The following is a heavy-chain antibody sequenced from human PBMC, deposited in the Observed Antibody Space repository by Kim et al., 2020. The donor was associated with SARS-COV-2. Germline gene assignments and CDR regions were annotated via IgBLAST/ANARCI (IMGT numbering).Heavy chain of an antibody. D-gene: IGHD3-10*01. V-gene: IGHV1-18*01. Sequence: ASVKVSCKASGYTFTSYGISWARQAPGQGLEWMGWISAYNGNTNYAQKLQGRVTMTTDTSTSTAYMELRSLRSDDTAVYYCARVKVWFGEFYYGMDVWGQGTTVTVSS. CDR1: GYTFTSYG. CDR2: ISAYNGNT. CDR3: ARVKVWFGEFYYGMDV. J-gene: IGHJ6*02.